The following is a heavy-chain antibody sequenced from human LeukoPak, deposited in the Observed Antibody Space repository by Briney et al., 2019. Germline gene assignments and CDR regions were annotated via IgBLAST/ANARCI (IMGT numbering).Heavy chain of an antibody. Sequence: GGSLRLSCAASGFTFSSYAMSWVRKAQGKGLEWISTFSGGDGQTFYADSVKGRFTISRDSSTNTVSLQMSSLRVEDTAVHYCARGIYWSLDSWGQGTLVTVSS. J-gene: IGHJ4*02. CDR3: ARGIYWSLDS. CDR1: GFTFSSYA. CDR2: FSGGDGQT. D-gene: IGHD1-1*01. V-gene: IGHV3-23*01.